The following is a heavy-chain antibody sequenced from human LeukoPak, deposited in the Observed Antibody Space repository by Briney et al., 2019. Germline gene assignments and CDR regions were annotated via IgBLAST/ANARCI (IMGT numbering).Heavy chain of an antibody. CDR3: AGSMVGIGGAVDGDAFDI. J-gene: IGHJ3*02. CDR1: GYTFTGYY. D-gene: IGHD3-10*01. CDR2: INPNSGGT. Sequence: ASVKVSCKASGYTFTGYYMHWVRQAPGQGLEWMGWINPNSGGTNYAQKFQGRVTMTRDTSISPAYMELSRLRSADTAVYYCAGSMVGIGGAVDGDAFDIWGQGTMVTVSS. V-gene: IGHV1-2*02.